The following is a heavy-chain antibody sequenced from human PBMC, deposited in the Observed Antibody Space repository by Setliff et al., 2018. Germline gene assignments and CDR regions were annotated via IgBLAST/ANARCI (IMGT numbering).Heavy chain of an antibody. CDR2: VNSDGSST. J-gene: IGHJ4*02. Sequence: LRLSCAASGFTFVNYWMHWVRQAPGKGLVWVSRVNSDGSSTIYADAVRGRFTVSRDNARNLLYLQMNSLRVDDTAVYYCSSYLVSWGQGALVTVSS. CDR1: GFTFVNYW. D-gene: IGHD2-21*01. V-gene: IGHV3-74*01. CDR3: SSYLVS.